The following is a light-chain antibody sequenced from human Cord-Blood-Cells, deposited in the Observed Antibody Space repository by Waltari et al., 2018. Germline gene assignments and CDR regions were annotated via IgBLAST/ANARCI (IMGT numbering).Light chain of an antibody. CDR1: QRISSW. J-gene: IGKJ1*01. V-gene: IGKV1-5*01. Sequence: DIQMTQSPSTLSASVGDRVTITCRASQRISSWLAWYQQKPGKAPKLLIYEASSLASGVPSRFSGSGSGTEFTLTISSLQPDDFATYYFQQYNSDRTFGQGTKVEI. CDR3: QQYNSDRT. CDR2: EAS.